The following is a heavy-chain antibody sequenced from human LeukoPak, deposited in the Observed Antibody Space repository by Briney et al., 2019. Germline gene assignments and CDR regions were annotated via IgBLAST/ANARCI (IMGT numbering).Heavy chain of an antibody. CDR1: GFTFSSYS. D-gene: IGHD2-2*01. CDR2: ISSSSYI. CDR3: ARALGGYCSSTSCSTPYYYYYMDV. V-gene: IGHV3-21*01. J-gene: IGHJ6*03. Sequence: GGSLRLSCAASGFTFSSYSMNWVRQAPGKGLEWVSSISSSSYIYYADSVKGRFTISRDNAKNSLYLQMNSLRAEDTAVYYCARALGGYCSSTSCSTPYYYYYMDVWGKGTTVTVSS.